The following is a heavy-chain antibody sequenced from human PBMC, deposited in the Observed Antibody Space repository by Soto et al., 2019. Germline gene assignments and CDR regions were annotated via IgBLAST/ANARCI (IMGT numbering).Heavy chain of an antibody. CDR2: IYWNDEK. CDR3: AHRLVSAGLDD. V-gene: IGHV2-5*01. CDR1: GFSLSTSGVG. J-gene: IGHJ4*02. Sequence: QITLKESGPTLVTPTQNLTLTGTFSGFSLSTSGVGVGWIRQPPGHALEWLAIIYWNDEKHCSPSLKNRLTITKDTSKNQVFLTMTNMDPVDTATEYCAHRLVSAGLDDWGQGTMVTVSS. D-gene: IGHD6-13*01.